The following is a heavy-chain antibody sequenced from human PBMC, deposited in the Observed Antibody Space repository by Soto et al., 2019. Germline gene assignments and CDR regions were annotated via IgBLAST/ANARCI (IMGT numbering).Heavy chain of an antibody. V-gene: IGHV1-69*12. CDR2: IIPIFGTA. J-gene: IGHJ4*02. CDR3: ARGLYSGSYYPFDY. Sequence: QVQLVQSGAEVKKPGSSVKVSCKASGGTFSSYAISWVRQAPGQGLEWMGGIIPIFGTANYAQKFQGRVTITADESTSTDYMELSSQRSEDTALYYGARGLYSGSYYPFDYWGQGTLVTVSS. D-gene: IGHD1-26*01. CDR1: GGTFSSYA.